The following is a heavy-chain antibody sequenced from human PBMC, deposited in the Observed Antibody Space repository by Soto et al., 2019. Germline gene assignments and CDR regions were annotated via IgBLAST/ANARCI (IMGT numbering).Heavy chain of an antibody. CDR2: IYPADSDT. J-gene: IGHJ6*02. D-gene: IGHD6-13*01. CDR3: ARILAAANYYYYGMDV. CDR1: GYSFTSYW. V-gene: IGHV5-51*01. Sequence: LGESLKISCKGSGYSFTSYWIGWVRQMPGKGLEWMGIIYPADSDTRYSPSFQGQVTISADKSISTAYLQWSSLKASDTAMYYCARILAAANYYYYGMDVWGQGTTVTVSS.